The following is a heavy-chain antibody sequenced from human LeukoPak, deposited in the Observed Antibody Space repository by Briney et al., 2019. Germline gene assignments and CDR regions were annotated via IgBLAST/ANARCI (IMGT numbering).Heavy chain of an antibody. Sequence: KSGGSLRLSCAASGFTFSSYAMTWIRQPPGKGLEWIGEINHSGSTNYNPSLKSRVTISVDTSKNQFSLKLSSVTAADTAVYYCARDSHYYDSSGYWYEYAFDIWGQGTMVTVSS. CDR2: INHSGST. CDR1: GFTFSSYA. V-gene: IGHV4-34*01. CDR3: ARDSHYYDSSGYWYEYAFDI. D-gene: IGHD3-22*01. J-gene: IGHJ3*02.